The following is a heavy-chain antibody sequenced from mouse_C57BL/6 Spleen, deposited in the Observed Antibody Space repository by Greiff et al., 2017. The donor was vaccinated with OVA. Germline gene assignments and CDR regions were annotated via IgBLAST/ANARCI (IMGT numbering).Heavy chain of an antibody. V-gene: IGHV3-1*01. CDR1: GYSITSGYD. CDR3: ARGDYDVGFAY. CDR2: ISYSGST. D-gene: IGHD2-4*01. Sequence: VQLKESGPGMVKPSQSLSLTCTVTGYSITSGYDWHWIRHFPGNKLEWMGYISYSGSTNYNPSLKSRISITHDTSKNHFFLKLNSVTTEDTATYYCARGDYDVGFAYWGQGTLVTVSA. J-gene: IGHJ3*01.